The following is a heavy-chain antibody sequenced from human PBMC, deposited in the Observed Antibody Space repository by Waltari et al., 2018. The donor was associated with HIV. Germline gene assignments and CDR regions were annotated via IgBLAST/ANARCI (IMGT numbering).Heavy chain of an antibody. V-gene: IGHV5-51*01. D-gene: IGHD3-10*01. CDR3: ARHHPEPRRSYYASSYYDV. J-gene: IGHJ4*02. Sequence: EVHLVQSGAELKKPGESLRISCQGSGYSFHNYWIGWVRQMPGKGPEWMGNIYPADSETRYSPAFEGRITISVDKSINTVFLQWNSLKASDTARYFCARHHPEPRRSYYASSYYDVWGQGTLVTVSS. CDR2: IYPADSET. CDR1: GYSFHNYW.